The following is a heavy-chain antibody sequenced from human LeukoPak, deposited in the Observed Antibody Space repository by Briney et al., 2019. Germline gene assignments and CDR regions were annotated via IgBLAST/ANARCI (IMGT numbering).Heavy chain of an antibody. V-gene: IGHV3-48*04. J-gene: IGHJ3*02. Sequence: GGSLRLSCAASGFTFSSYSMKWVRQTPGKGLEWVSFISGSSSIISYADSVKGRFTISRDNAKNSLYLQMNSLRAEDTAVYYCARDLKRRVYYDSSGSDDAFDIWGQGTMVTVSS. CDR2: ISGSSSII. D-gene: IGHD3-22*01. CDR3: ARDLKRRVYYDSSGSDDAFDI. CDR1: GFTFSSYS.